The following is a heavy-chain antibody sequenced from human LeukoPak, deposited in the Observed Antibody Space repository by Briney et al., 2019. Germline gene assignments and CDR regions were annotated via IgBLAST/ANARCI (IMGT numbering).Heavy chain of an antibody. CDR3: ARSFSNTVRGVGDS. J-gene: IGHJ4*02. CDR1: GFTFSSYG. CDR2: MSGDGSST. D-gene: IGHD3-10*01. Sequence: PGGSLRLSCAASGFTFSSYGMSWVRQAPGKGLMWVSRMSGDGSSTNYADSVKGRFTISRDNAKNTLYLQMNSLRVEDTALYYCARSFSNTVRGVGDSWGQGTLVTVSS. V-gene: IGHV3-74*01.